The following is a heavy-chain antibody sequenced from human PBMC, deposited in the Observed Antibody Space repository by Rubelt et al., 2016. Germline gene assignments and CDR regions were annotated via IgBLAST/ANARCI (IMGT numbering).Heavy chain of an antibody. CDR1: GGSFSGDY. CDR3: ARGRRGRTSAWYDY. V-gene: IGHV4-34*02. CDR2: INHSGSA. D-gene: IGHD6-19*01. Sequence: QVQLQQWGAGLLKPSETLSLTCAVYGGSFSGDYWSWIRQPPGKGLEWIGEINHSGSAINNQSLESRVTISVDTSKNQFSLKLNSVTAADTAVYYCARGRRGRTSAWYDYWGQGTLVTVSS. J-gene: IGHJ4*02.